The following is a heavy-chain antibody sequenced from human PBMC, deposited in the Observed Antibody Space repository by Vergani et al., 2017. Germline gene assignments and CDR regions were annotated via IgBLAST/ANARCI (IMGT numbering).Heavy chain of an antibody. V-gene: IGHV1-69*01. CDR1: GGTFSSYA. CDR3: AHYSSSSGVAFDI. D-gene: IGHD6-6*01. J-gene: IGHJ3*02. CDR2: IIPIFGTA. Sequence: QVQLVQSGAEVKKPGASVKVSCKASGGTFSSYAISWVRQAPGQGPEWMGGIIPIFGTANYAQKFQGRVTITADESTSTAYMELSSLRSEDTAVYYCAHYSSSSGVAFDIWGQGTMVTVSS.